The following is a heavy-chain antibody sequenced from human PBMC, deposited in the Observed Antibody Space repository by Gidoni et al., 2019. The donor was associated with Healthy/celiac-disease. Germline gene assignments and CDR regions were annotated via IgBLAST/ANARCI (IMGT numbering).Heavy chain of an antibody. CDR2: ISGSGGST. CDR3: AKTAVVTSYYFDY. J-gene: IGHJ4*02. V-gene: IGHV3-23*01. D-gene: IGHD3-22*01. CDR1: GITFSSCA. Sequence: EVQLFESGGGLVQPAGSLRLSCSASGITFSSCAMSCVRQAPGKGLEWVSAISGSGGSTYYADSVKGRFTISRDNSKNTLYLQMNSLRAEDTAVYYCAKTAVVTSYYFDYWGQGTLVTVSS.